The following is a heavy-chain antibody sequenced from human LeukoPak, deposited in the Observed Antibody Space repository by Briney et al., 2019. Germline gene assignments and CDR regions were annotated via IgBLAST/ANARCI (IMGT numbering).Heavy chain of an antibody. V-gene: IGHV1-69*13. CDR2: IIPIFGTA. CDR1: GGTFSSYA. Sequence: ASVKVSCKASGGTFSSYAISWVRQAPGQGLEWMGGIIPIFGTANYAQKFQGRVTITADESTSIAYMELSSLRSEDTAVYYCASRAYYYYYGMDVWGQGTTVTVSS. CDR3: ASRAYYYYYGMDV. D-gene: IGHD3-10*01. J-gene: IGHJ6*02.